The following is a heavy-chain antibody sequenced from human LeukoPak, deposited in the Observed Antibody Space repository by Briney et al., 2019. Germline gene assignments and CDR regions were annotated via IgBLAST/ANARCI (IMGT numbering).Heavy chain of an antibody. D-gene: IGHD3-10*01. CDR2: IRYSGST. V-gene: IGHV4-59*08. Sequence: SETLSLTCTVSGGSVSTDYWSWIRQPPGKGLEWIAYIRYSGSTNYNPSLKSRATISVDTSKNQLSLKVTSVTAADTAVYYCARHTHNRQLGDFDYGGQGTLVTVSS. J-gene: IGHJ4*02. CDR3: ARHTHNRQLGDFDY. CDR1: GGSVSTDY.